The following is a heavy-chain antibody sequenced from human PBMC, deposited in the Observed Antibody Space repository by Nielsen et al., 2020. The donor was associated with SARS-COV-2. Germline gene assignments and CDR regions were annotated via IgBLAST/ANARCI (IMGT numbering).Heavy chain of an antibody. CDR2: IDWNNNK. J-gene: IGHJ3*01. CDR1: GFSLATVGMC. D-gene: IGHD1-26*01. CDR3: ARKWDLLEGLDF. Sequence: SGPTLVKPTQTLTLTCTFSGFSLATVGMCVTWIRQPPGRALEWLAHIDWNNNKHYSPSLKARLSISRDRFNNQVVLTMTNVDDADTGTYFCARKWDLLEGLDFWGQGTMITVSS. V-gene: IGHV2-70*01.